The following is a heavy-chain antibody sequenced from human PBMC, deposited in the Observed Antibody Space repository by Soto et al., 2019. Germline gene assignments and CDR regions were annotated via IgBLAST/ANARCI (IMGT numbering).Heavy chain of an antibody. CDR3: AKVGGRWLPFDY. D-gene: IGHD5-12*01. V-gene: IGHV3-21*04. CDR1: GFTFVISI. CDR2: ISGTSDYI. Sequence: GRSLRLSCAASGFTFVISIMNWVLQAPGKGLEWVSSISGTSDYISYADSVKGRFTISRDNAKNSLYLQMNSLRAEDTAVYYCAKVGGRWLPFDYWGQGTLVTVSS. J-gene: IGHJ4*02.